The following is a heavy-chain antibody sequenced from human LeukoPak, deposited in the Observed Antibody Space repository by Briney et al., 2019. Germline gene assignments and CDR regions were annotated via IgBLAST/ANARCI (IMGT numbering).Heavy chain of an antibody. Sequence: PGGSLRLSCAASGFTFSSYSMNWVRQAPGKGLEWVSYISSSSSTIYYADSVKGRFTISRDNAKNSLYLQMNSLRAEDTAVYYCARADYGSGSYYFDYWGQGTLVTVSS. D-gene: IGHD3-10*01. CDR2: ISSSSSTI. CDR1: GFTFSSYS. J-gene: IGHJ4*02. V-gene: IGHV3-48*01. CDR3: ARADYGSGSYYFDY.